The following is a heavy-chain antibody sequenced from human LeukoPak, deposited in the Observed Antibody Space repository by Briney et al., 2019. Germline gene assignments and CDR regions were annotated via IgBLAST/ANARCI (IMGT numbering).Heavy chain of an antibody. J-gene: IGHJ4*02. CDR3: ARHAKFGWSLF. Sequence: PSETLSLTCTVSGGSISSSSYYWGWIRQPPGKGREWIGSIYYSGSTYYNPSLKSRVTISVDTSKNQFSLKLSSVTAAYTAVYYCARHAKFGWSLFWGQGTLVTVSS. D-gene: IGHD3-10*01. CDR1: GGSISSSSYY. CDR2: IYYSGST. V-gene: IGHV4-39*01.